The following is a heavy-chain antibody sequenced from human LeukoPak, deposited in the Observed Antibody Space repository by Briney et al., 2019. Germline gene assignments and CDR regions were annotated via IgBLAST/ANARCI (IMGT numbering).Heavy chain of an antibody. Sequence: PGESLKISCRGSGYSFTSYWIAWVRQMPGKGLEWMGIIYPGDSNTRYSPSFQGHVTISADKSISTAYLRWSSLMASDTAMYYCARQKVTMVRGIIITEYFDYWGQGTLVTVSS. D-gene: IGHD3-10*01. CDR2: IYPGDSNT. CDR1: GYSFTSYW. V-gene: IGHV5-51*01. J-gene: IGHJ4*02. CDR3: ARQKVTMVRGIIITEYFDY.